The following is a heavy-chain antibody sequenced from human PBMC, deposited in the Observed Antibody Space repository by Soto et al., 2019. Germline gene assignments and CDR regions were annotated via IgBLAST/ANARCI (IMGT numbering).Heavy chain of an antibody. V-gene: IGHV1-46*01. CDR3: ARSSTTYYYQSSPYWPDKELDI. Sequence: ASVKVSCKASGYTFTNHYIHWVRQAPGQGLEWMGIINPSGGSTSESQKFQGRVTISADKSTKTGYMELSSLTSEDTAVYYCARSSTTYYYQSSPYWPDKELDIWGQGTLVTVSS. D-gene: IGHD3-22*01. CDR2: INPSGGST. J-gene: IGHJ4*02. CDR1: GYTFTNHY.